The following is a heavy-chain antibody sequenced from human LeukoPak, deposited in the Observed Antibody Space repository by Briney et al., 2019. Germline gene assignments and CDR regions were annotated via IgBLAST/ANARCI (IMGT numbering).Heavy chain of an antibody. V-gene: IGHV3-48*03. D-gene: IGHD1-26*01. Sequence: PGGSLRLSCSASGFTFRKYSMNWVRQAPGKGLEWVSYITADGSNKYDADSVKGRFTISRDNAKNSLYLQMNSLRVDDTAIYYCAREVEWELPDYWGQGTLVTVSS. CDR2: ITADGSNK. CDR3: AREVEWELPDY. CDR1: GFTFRKYS. J-gene: IGHJ4*02.